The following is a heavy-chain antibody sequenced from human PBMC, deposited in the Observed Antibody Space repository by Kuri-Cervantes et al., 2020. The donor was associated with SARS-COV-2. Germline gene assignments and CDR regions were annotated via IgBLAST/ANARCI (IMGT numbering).Heavy chain of an antibody. CDR3: AREDLSVVVPAAFFAY. CDR1: GGSISSGDYY. D-gene: IGHD2-2*01. Sequence: SETLSLTCTVSGGSISSGDYYWSWIRQPPGKGLEWIGYIYYSGSTYYNPSLKSRVTISVDTSKNQFSLKLSSVTAADTAVYYCAREDLSVVVPAAFFAYWGQGTLVTVSS. CDR2: IYYSGST. V-gene: IGHV4-30-4*08. J-gene: IGHJ4*02.